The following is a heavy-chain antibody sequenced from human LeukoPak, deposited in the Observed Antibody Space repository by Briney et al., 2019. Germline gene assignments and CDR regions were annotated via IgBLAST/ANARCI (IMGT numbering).Heavy chain of an antibody. J-gene: IGHJ6*03. CDR1: GGSISSSNYY. CDR3: ARQISDYYYYYMNV. CDR2: IYYSGTT. V-gene: IGHV4-39*01. Sequence: SETLSLTCTVSGGSISSSNYYWGWIRQPPGKGLEWIGTIYYSGTTYYNPSLESRVTIFEDTSKNQFSLMLTSVTAADTAVYYCARQISDYYYYYMNVWGKGTTVTVSS. D-gene: IGHD2-15*01.